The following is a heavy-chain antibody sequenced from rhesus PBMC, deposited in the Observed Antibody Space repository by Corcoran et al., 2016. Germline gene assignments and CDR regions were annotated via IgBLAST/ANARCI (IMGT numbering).Heavy chain of an antibody. V-gene: IGHV4-65*01. CDR3: ARDYGSKG. CDR1: GGSFSSSNW. D-gene: IGHD4-29*01. J-gene: IGHJ4*01. Sequence: QVQLQESGPGLVKPSETLSLTCAVSGGSFSSSNWWTWIRQPPGKGLECIGYISGSRGSTYYNPSPRSRVTSSTHTSKNQFSLKLTSGTAADTAVYYCARDYGSKGWGQGVLVTVSS. CDR2: ISGSRGST.